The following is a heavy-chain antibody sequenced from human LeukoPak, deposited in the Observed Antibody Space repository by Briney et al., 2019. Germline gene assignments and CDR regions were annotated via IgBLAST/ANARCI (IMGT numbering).Heavy chain of an antibody. CDR3: ARDSRGNSRGGY. CDR1: GFTFSSYW. V-gene: IGHV3-7*01. Sequence: GGSLRLSCAASGFTFSSYWMSWVRQAPGKGLEWVANIKEDGSQKYYVDSVKGRFTISRDNAKNSLYLQMNSLRGEDTAVYYCARDSRGNSRGGYWGQGVLVTVSS. D-gene: IGHD5-18*01. CDR2: IKEDGSQK. J-gene: IGHJ4*02.